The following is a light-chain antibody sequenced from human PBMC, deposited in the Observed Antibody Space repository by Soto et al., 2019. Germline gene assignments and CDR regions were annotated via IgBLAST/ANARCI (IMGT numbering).Light chain of an antibody. CDR2: GAS. J-gene: IGKJ2*01. Sequence: EIVLTQSPGTLSLSPGERATLSCRASQSVSSSYLAWYQQKPGQAPRLLIYGASSRATGIPYRFSGSGSGTDFTLTISRLEPEDFAVYYCQQYGSSPGGTFGQGTKLEIK. V-gene: IGKV3-20*01. CDR1: QSVSSSY. CDR3: QQYGSSPGGT.